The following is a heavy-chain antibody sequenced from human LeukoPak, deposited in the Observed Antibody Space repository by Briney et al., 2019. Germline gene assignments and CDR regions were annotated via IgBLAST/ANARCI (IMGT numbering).Heavy chain of an antibody. CDR2: IDTAGNT. Sequence: GGSLRLSCAASEFTFSNYDMHWVRQTTGKGLEWVSTIDTAGNTWYPASVKGRFTISRENAKNSLTLQMNSLRVGDTAVYYCARAKMPGIQTAGRVNYFEFWGQGTLVTVSS. D-gene: IGHD6-13*01. V-gene: IGHV3-13*01. CDR3: ARAKMPGIQTAGRVNYFEF. J-gene: IGHJ4*02. CDR1: EFTFSNYD.